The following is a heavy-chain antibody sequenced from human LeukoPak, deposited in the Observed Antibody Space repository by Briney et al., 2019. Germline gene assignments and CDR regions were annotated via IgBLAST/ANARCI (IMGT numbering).Heavy chain of an antibody. Sequence: PSETLSLTCTVSGGSISSSSYYWGWIRQPPGKGLEWIGSIYYSGSTYYNPSLKSRVTISVDTSKNQFSLKLSSVTAADTAVYYCARHRFGGITIFGVVIPMYMDVWGKGTTVTVSS. CDR1: GGSISSSSYY. CDR2: IYYSGST. J-gene: IGHJ6*03. CDR3: ARHRFGGITIFGVVIPMYMDV. D-gene: IGHD3-3*01. V-gene: IGHV4-39*01.